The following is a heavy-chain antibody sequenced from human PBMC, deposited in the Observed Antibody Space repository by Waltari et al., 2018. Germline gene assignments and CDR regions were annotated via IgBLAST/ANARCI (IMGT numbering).Heavy chain of an antibody. J-gene: IGHJ6*02. D-gene: IGHD6-13*01. CDR3: AKGYSSSWYNSYYYYGMDV. CDR2: ISGSGGST. Sequence: EVQLLESGGGLVQPGGSLRLSCAASGFTFSSYAMSWVRQAPGKGLEWVSAISGSGGSTYYADSGKGRFTISRDNSKNTLYLQMNSLRAEDTAVYYCAKGYSSSWYNSYYYYGMDVWGQGTTVTVSS. CDR1: GFTFSSYA. V-gene: IGHV3-23*01.